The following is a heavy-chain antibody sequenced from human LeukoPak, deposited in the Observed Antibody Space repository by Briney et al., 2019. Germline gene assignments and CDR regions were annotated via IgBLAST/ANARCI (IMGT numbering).Heavy chain of an antibody. Sequence: PSETLSLTCTVSGGSVSSGSYYWSWIRQPPGKGLEWIGYIYYSGSTNYNPSLKIRVTITGDTSKNQFSLKLSSVTAADTAVYYCAREGGYDSYSWFDPWGPGTLGTVSS. CDR1: GGSVSSGSYY. CDR3: AREGGYDSYSWFDP. J-gene: IGHJ5*02. D-gene: IGHD5-12*01. V-gene: IGHV4-61*01. CDR2: IYYSGST.